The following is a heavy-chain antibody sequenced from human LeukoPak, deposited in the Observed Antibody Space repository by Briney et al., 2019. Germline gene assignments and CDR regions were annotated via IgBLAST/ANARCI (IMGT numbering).Heavy chain of an antibody. CDR2: ISTSGESA. Sequence: PGGSLRLSCPVSGFTFSSYAMSWVRQAPGRRLEWVSVISTSGESAYYADSVKGRFTISRDNSKNTLYLQMNGLRAEDTAVYYCAKDRGSGYHYFDYWGQGTLVTVSS. CDR3: AKDRGSGYHYFDY. D-gene: IGHD3-22*01. J-gene: IGHJ4*02. CDR1: GFTFSSYA. V-gene: IGHV3-23*01.